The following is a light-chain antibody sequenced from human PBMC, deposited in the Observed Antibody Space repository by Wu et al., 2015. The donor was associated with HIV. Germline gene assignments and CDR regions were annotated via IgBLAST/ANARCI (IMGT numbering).Light chain of an antibody. V-gene: IGKV3-11*01. CDR3: QQRDYWPLI. Sequence: EIVLTQSPATLSLSPGERASLSCRASQSVSSSLAWYQHRSGQAPRLLIYSASIRATGVSDRFSGSGSGTDFTLTISSVEPEDFALYYCQQRDYWPLIFGQGTRLEIK. CDR1: QSVSSS. CDR2: SAS. J-gene: IGKJ5*01.